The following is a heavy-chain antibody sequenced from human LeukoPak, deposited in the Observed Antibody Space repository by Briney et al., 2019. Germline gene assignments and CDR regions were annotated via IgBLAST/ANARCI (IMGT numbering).Heavy chain of an antibody. Sequence: PGGSLRLSCAASGFTFSSYWMTWVRQAPGKGLEWVANIKQDGSEKKYVDSVKGRFTISRDNAKKSLYLQMNSLRAEDTALYYCARDRVIRGDRAFDIWGRGTMVTVSS. V-gene: IGHV3-7*01. J-gene: IGHJ3*02. CDR1: GFTFSSYW. CDR2: IKQDGSEK. D-gene: IGHD2-21*01. CDR3: ARDRVIRGDRAFDI.